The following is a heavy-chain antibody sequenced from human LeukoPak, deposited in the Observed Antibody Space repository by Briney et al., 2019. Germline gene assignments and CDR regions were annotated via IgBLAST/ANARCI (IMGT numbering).Heavy chain of an antibody. Sequence: SETLSLTCAVYGGSFSGYYWSWIRQPPGKGLEWIGEINHSGSTNYNPSLKSRVTISVDTSKNQFSLKLCSVTAADTAVYYCARGSGSYSLYYFDYWGQGTLVTVSS. J-gene: IGHJ4*02. CDR3: ARGSGSYSLYYFDY. CDR1: GGSFSGYY. CDR2: INHSGST. D-gene: IGHD1-26*01. V-gene: IGHV4-34*01.